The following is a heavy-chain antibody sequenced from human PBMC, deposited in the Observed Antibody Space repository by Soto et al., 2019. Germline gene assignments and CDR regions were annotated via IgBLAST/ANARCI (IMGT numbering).Heavy chain of an antibody. D-gene: IGHD3-9*01. CDR1: NYTFSNYG. J-gene: IGHJ2*01. CDR2: ISAHNGNR. CDR3: ARDRTYYDILRVTFDL. V-gene: IGHV1-18*01. Sequence: QVQLVQSGAEVKKPGASVKVSCKASNYTFSNYGISWVRQAPGQGLEWMGWISAHNGNRNYSQKLQGRVTMTTDTSTSTAYMELRSLRSDDTAVYYCARDRTYYDILRVTFDLWGRGTLVTVSS.